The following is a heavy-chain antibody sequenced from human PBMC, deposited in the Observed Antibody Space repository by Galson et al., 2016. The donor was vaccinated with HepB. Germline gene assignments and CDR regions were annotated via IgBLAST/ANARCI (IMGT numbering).Heavy chain of an antibody. CDR2: ISGSGGST. D-gene: IGHD1-14*01. V-gene: IGHV3-23*01. CDR1: GFTFSNFA. Sequence: SLRLSCAASGFTFSNFAMSWVRQAPGKGLEWVSGISGSGGSTYYADSVKGRFTISRDNSKNTLYVQMNSLRAEDTAVYYCAKGYGLFDYWGQGTLVTVSS. CDR3: AKGYGLFDY. J-gene: IGHJ4*02.